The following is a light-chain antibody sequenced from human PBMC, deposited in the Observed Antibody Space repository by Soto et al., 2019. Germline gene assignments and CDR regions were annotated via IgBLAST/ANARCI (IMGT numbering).Light chain of an antibody. CDR3: QQYNSYLFT. CDR2: KAS. CDR1: QSISSW. Sequence: DIVMTQSPSTLSASVGDRVTITCRASQSISSWLAWYQQKPGKAPKLLIYKASTLQTAVPSKFSGSGSGTHFTLTINSLQPDDFATYFCQQYNSYLFTFGPGTKVDIK. J-gene: IGKJ3*01. V-gene: IGKV1-5*03.